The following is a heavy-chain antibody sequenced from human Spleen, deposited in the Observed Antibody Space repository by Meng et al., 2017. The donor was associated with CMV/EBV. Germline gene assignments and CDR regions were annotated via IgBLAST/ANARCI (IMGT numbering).Heavy chain of an antibody. J-gene: IGHJ4*02. D-gene: IGHD6-19*01. V-gene: IGHV3-20*04. Sequence: GGSLRLSCAASGSTFDDYGMSWVRQAPGKGLEWVSGINWNGGSTGYADSVKGRFTISRDNAKNSLYLQMNSLRAEDTALYYCARDTIAVAGTDYWGQGTLVTVSS. CDR2: INWNGGST. CDR1: GSTFDDYG. CDR3: ARDTIAVAGTDY.